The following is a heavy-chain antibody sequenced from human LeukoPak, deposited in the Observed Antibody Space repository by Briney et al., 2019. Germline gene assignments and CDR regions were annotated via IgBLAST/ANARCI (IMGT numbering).Heavy chain of an antibody. CDR1: GGTFSSYA. CDR3: ARAKTVTTSFFDY. V-gene: IGHV1-69*13. D-gene: IGHD4-17*01. J-gene: IGHJ4*02. Sequence: SVKVSYKASGGTFSSYAISWVRQAPGQGLQWMGGISPIFGTANYAQKFQGRVTITADESTSTAYMELSSLRSEDTAVYYCARAKTVTTSFFDYWGQGTLVTVYS. CDR2: ISPIFGTA.